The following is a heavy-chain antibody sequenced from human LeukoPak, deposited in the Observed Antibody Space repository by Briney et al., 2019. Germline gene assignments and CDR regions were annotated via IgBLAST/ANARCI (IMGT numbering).Heavy chain of an antibody. CDR2: ISGSGGST. CDR3: AKEGAGYCSGGSCYPYLIFDY. Sequence: PGGSLRLSCAASGFTFSSYAMSWVRQAPGKGLEWVSAISGSGGSTYYADSVKGRFTISRDNSKNTLYLQMNSLRAEDTAVYYCAKEGAGYCSGGSCYPYLIFDYWGQGTLVTVSS. D-gene: IGHD2-15*01. V-gene: IGHV3-23*01. CDR1: GFTFSSYA. J-gene: IGHJ4*02.